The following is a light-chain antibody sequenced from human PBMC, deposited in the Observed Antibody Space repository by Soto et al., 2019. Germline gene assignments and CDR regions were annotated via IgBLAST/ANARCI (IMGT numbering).Light chain of an antibody. Sequence: QSVLTQSPSVSAAPGQKVTIYCSGSSSNIGNNYVTWYQQLPGTAPKLLIYSNNQRPSGIPDRFSGSKSGTSGTLDISGLQAEDEADYYCAAWDDSLHGDVFGAGTKLTVL. CDR3: AAWDDSLHGDV. CDR1: SSNIGNNY. CDR2: SNN. J-gene: IGLJ1*01. V-gene: IGLV1-51*01.